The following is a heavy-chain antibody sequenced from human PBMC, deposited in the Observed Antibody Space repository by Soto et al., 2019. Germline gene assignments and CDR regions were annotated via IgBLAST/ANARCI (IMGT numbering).Heavy chain of an antibody. J-gene: IGHJ5*02. CDR1: GDSVTSGSYY. V-gene: IGHV4-39*02. D-gene: IGHD3-10*02. Sequence: PSETLSLTCIVSGDSVTSGSYYWGWIRQPPGKGLEWIGSIYYSGTTYYNSSLDSRATLSLDTSANQVSLQLHSVSAADAAVYYCGRDQSGTGYYVDWFDPWGQGTLVTVSS. CDR2: IYYSGTT. CDR3: GRDQSGTGYYVDWFDP.